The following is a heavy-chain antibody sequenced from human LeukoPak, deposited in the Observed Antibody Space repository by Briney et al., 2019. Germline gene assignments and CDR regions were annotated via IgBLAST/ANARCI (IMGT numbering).Heavy chain of an antibody. V-gene: IGHV4-34*01. CDR2: INHSGST. J-gene: IGHJ3*02. CDR3: ARGPHWAFDI. CDR1: GGSFSGYY. Sequence: SETLSLTCAVYGGSFSGYYWSWIRQPPGMGLEWVGEINHSGSTNYNSSLKSRVTISVDASKNQLSPKLSSVTAADTAVYYCARGPHWAFDIWGQGTMVTVSS.